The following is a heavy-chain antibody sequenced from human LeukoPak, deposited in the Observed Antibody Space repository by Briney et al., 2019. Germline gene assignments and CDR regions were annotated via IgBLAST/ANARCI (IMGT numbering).Heavy chain of an antibody. V-gene: IGHV3-7*01. CDR3: ASAPNENYFDF. CDR2: INQDGSAK. Sequence: PGGSLRLSCAASGFTFRSYWMSWVRQAPGKGLEWVANINQDGSAKDYGGSVEGRFTISRDNAKNSLYLQMNSLTAEDTAVYFCASAPNENYFDFWGRGTLVTVSS. CDR1: GFTFRSYW. J-gene: IGHJ4*02.